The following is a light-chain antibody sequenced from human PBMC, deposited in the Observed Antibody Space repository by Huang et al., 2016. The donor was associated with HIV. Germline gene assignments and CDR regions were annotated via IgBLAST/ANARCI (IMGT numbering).Light chain of an antibody. CDR3: QQYNIWPPWT. CDR1: QNVGSK. Sequence: EVVMTQSPGTLSVSPGERATLSCRASQNVGSKLAWYQQKPGQAPRLRIFGASTRADDIPARFSGSGSGTDFTLTISSLQSEDFAVYYCQQYNIWPPWTFGQGTKVEIK. J-gene: IGKJ1*01. CDR2: GAS. V-gene: IGKV3-15*01.